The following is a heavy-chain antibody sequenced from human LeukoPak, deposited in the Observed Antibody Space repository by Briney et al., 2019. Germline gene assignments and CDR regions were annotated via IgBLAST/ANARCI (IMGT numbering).Heavy chain of an antibody. CDR2: ITSNGRGK. Sequence: TGGSLRLSCAASGFTFSNYAMHWVRQAPRKGLEYVSGITSNGRGKHYSDSVKGRFTISRDNSENTLYLQMGSLRVDDMAVYYCARDHVIVNHQSFIHVWGKGSTVGVSS. J-gene: IGHJ6*04. D-gene: IGHD3-16*02. CDR3: ARDHVIVNHQSFIHV. V-gene: IGHV3-64*02. CDR1: GFTFSNYA.